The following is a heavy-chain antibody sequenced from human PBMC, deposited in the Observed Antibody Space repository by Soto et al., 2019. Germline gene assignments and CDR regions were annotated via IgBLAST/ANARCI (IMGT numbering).Heavy chain of an antibody. J-gene: IGHJ6*02. CDR1: GFTFSNYW. Sequence: EEQLVESGGGLVQPGGSLRVSCAASGFTFSNYWMHWVRQVPGKGLVWVSRVNFDGRTTNYADSVKGRFTISRDNARNTVYLQMNSLRAEDTGMYYCGRGIQTYYGVDVWGQGTTVTVSS. CDR2: VNFDGRTT. V-gene: IGHV3-74*01. CDR3: GRGIQTYYGVDV.